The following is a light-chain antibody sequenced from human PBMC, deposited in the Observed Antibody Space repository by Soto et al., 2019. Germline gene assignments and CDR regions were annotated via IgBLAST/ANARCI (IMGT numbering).Light chain of an antibody. Sequence: QSVVTQPPSVSGAPGQRVTISCTGRSSNIGAGYDVHWYQQFPGTAPKLLIYGNNNRPSGVTDRFSGSKSGTSASLAITGLQAEDEADYYCQSFDTRLNSVVFGGGTKVTVL. CDR3: QSFDTRLNSVV. CDR2: GNN. V-gene: IGLV1-40*01. CDR1: SSNIGAGYD. J-gene: IGLJ2*01.